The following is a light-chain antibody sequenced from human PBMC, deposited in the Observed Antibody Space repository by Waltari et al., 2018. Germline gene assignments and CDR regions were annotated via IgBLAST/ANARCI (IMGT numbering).Light chain of an antibody. Sequence: EIVLTQSPGTLSLSPGERATLSCRASQSVSRNYLNWDQQKGGQGPRLLLHGASIRATGIPDSFSGSGSGTDFTLTISRLEPEDFAVYYCQQYDGEVLTFGGGTKVEI. CDR3: QQYDGEVLT. V-gene: IGKV3-20*01. CDR1: QSVSRNY. CDR2: GAS. J-gene: IGKJ4*01.